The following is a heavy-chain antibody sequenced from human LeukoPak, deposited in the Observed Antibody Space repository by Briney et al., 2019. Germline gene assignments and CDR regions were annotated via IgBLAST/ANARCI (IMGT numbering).Heavy chain of an antibody. J-gene: IGHJ4*02. CDR2: IYYSGST. V-gene: IGHV4-39*07. CDR1: GGSISSSSYY. Sequence: SETLSLTCTVSGGSISSSSYYWGWIRQAPGKGLEWIGSIYYSGSTYYNPSLKSRVTISVDTSKNQFSLKLSSVTAADTAVYYCARARLGGTKRWYFDYWGQGTLVTVSS. CDR3: ARARLGGTKRWYFDY. D-gene: IGHD4-23*01.